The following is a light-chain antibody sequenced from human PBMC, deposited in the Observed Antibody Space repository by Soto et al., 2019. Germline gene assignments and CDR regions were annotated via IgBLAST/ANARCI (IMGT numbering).Light chain of an antibody. CDR1: QSASNN. J-gene: IGKJ1*01. V-gene: IGKV3-15*01. CDR3: QQYNKWPLT. Sequence: EIVMTQSPATLSVSPGERATLSCRASQSASNNLAWYQQKPGQAPRLLIYVASTRATGIPARISGSGSGTEFTLTISSLQSEDFAVYYCQQYNKWPLTFGQGTKVEI. CDR2: VAS.